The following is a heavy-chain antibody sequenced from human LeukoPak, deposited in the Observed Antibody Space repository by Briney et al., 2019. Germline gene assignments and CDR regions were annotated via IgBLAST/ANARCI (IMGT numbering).Heavy chain of an antibody. Sequence: GGSLRLSCVMSGFTFRNYAMNWVRQAPGKGLEWISDISTGSDSTYHIESVRGRFTISRDNSKNTLYLQMNSLRLDDTAVYYCASGLYGGVFDNWGRGTLVTVSS. CDR2: ISTGSDST. V-gene: IGHV3-23*01. J-gene: IGHJ4*02. CDR1: GFTFRNYA. CDR3: ASGLYGGVFDN. D-gene: IGHD4/OR15-4a*01.